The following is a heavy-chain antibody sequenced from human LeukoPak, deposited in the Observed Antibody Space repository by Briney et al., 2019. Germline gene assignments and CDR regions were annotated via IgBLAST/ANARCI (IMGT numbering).Heavy chain of an antibody. J-gene: IGHJ4*02. CDR1: GGSISSSSHY. Sequence: SETLSLTCTVSGGSISSSSHYWVWIRQPPGKGLEWIGSINYGGSPYYNPALKGRVTISVDTSKNHFSLKLSSVTAEDTAVYFCARERVYFDSSGHPSAASSWGQGTLVTVSS. CDR2: INYGGSP. V-gene: IGHV4-39*07. D-gene: IGHD3-22*01. CDR3: ARERVYFDSSGHPSAASS.